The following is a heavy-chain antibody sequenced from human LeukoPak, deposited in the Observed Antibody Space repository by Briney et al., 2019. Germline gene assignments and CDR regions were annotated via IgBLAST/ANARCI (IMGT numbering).Heavy chain of an antibody. D-gene: IGHD2-21*02. J-gene: IGHJ1*01. V-gene: IGHV1-69*13. CDR3: ARDRGRVTRPPAYFQH. CDR2: IFPMFGAA. CDR1: GGPLSSDV. Sequence: SVKVSCKASGGPLSSDVIIWVRQAPGQGLGWMGGIFPMFGAADYAQNFQGRVTITADASTTTAYMELSSPRSEDTAVYYCARDRGRVTRPPAYFQHWGQGTLITVSS.